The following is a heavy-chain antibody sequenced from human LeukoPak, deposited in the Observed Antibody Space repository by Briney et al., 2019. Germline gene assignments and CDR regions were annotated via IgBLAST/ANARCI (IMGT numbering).Heavy chain of an antibody. CDR2: ISYDGSNK. CDR3: ARGAEPYYGSGSYYTYYFDY. D-gene: IGHD3-10*01. CDR1: GLTFSNYW. V-gene: IGHV3-30*03. Sequence: PGGSLRLSCAASGLTFSNYWMSWVREAPGKGLEWVAVISYDGSNKYYADSVKGRFTISRDNSKNTLYLQMNSLRAEDTAVYYCARGAEPYYGSGSYYTYYFDYWGQGTLVTVSS. J-gene: IGHJ4*02.